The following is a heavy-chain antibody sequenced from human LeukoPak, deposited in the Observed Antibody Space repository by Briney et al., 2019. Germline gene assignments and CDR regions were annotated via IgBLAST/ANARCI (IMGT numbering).Heavy chain of an antibody. CDR1: GFTFSSYG. J-gene: IGHJ4*02. D-gene: IGHD2-2*01. CDR3: AKDWGACSSTSCYQFY. Sequence: GGSLRLSCAASGFTFSSYGMHWVRQAPGKGLEWEAFIRYDGSNKYYADSVKGRFTISRDNSKNTLYLQMNSLRAEDTAVYYCAKDWGACSSTSCYQFYWGQGTLVTVSS. V-gene: IGHV3-30*02. CDR2: IRYDGSNK.